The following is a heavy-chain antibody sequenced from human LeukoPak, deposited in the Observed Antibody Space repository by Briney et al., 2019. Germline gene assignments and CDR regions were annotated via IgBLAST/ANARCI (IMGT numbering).Heavy chain of an antibody. V-gene: IGHV3-48*03. J-gene: IGHJ4*02. D-gene: IGHD6-19*01. CDR2: ISSSGSAI. CDR3: ARESVAGSFDY. Sequence: QPGGSLRLSCAASGFTFSSYEVNWVRQAPGKGLEWVSYISSSGSAIYYADSVKGRFTISRDNAQNSLYLQMNSLRAEDTAVYYCARESVAGSFDYWGQGTVVTVSS. CDR1: GFTFSSYE.